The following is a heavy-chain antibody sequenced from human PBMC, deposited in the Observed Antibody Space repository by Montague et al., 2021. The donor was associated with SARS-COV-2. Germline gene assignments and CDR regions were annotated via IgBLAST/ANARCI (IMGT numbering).Heavy chain of an antibody. Sequence: SETLSFTCTVSGGSISSYYWSWIRQPPGKGLEWIGYIYYSGSTNYNPSLKSRVTISVDTSKNRFSLKLSSVTAADTAVYYCARLGRYASSGYYLEDAFDIWGQGTMVTVSS. CDR2: IYYSGST. V-gene: IGHV4-59*08. J-gene: IGHJ3*02. CDR3: ARLGRYASSGYYLEDAFDI. CDR1: GGSISSYY. D-gene: IGHD3-22*01.